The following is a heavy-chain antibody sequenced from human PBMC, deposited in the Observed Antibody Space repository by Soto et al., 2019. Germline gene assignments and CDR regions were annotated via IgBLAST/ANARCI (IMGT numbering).Heavy chain of an antibody. CDR3: ARLQPAAGDNDLTFDY. Sequence: EVQLVQSGEEVKKPGESLRISCKGSGYSFTSYWISWVRQMPRKGLEWMGRIDPSDSYTNYSPSFQGHVTISADKSISTAYLQWSSLKASDTAMYYCARLQPAAGDNDLTFDYWGQGTLVTVSS. V-gene: IGHV5-10-1*01. CDR2: IDPSDSYT. CDR1: GYSFTSYW. D-gene: IGHD6-13*01. J-gene: IGHJ4*02.